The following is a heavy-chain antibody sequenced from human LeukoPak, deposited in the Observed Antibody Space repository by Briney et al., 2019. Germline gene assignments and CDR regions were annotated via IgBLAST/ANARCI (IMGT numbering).Heavy chain of an antibody. CDR3: ARHRRASDWFLDL. V-gene: IGHV4-39*01. CDR1: GGSISSSTYY. D-gene: IGHD6-19*01. CDR2: IFYSGSS. Sequence: SETLSLTCTVSGGSISSSTYYWGWIRQSPGKGLEWIGSIFYSGSSYHTPSLKSRVTISVDTSKNQFSLKLSSVTPADTAVYYCARHRRASDWFLDLWGRGTLVTVSS. J-gene: IGHJ2*01.